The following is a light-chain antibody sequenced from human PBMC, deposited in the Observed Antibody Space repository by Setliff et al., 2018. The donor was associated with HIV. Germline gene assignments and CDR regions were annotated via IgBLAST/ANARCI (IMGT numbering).Light chain of an antibody. V-gene: IGLV1-40*01. CDR3: QSYDSLSGSRV. J-gene: IGLJ1*01. Sequence: QSVLTQPPSVSGAPGQRITISCTGSSSNIGAYEVHWYQQLPGTAPKLLIYGNNLWPSGVPDRFSGSKSGTSASLAITGLQPEDEGDYYCQSYDSLSGSRVFGTGTKGTVL. CDR1: SSNIGAYE. CDR2: GNN.